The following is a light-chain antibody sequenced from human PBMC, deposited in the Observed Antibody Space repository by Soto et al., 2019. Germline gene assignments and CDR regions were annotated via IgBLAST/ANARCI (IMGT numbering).Light chain of an antibody. J-gene: IGKJ3*01. CDR3: QQYGRSPFT. V-gene: IGKV3-20*01. CDR1: QSVSSN. CDR2: GAS. Sequence: EIVMTQSPATLSVSPGERATLSCRASQSVSSNLAWYQQKPGQAPRLLIYGASTRATGIPERFSGRGSGTDFTLTISRLEPEDFAVYYCQQYGRSPFTFGPGTKVDIK.